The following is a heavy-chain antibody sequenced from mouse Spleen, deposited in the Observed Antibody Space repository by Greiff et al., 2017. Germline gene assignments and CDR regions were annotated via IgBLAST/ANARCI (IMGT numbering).Heavy chain of an antibody. J-gene: IGHJ1*03. Sequence: EVQLVESGGGLVKPGGSLKLSCAASGFTFSSYAMSWVRQTPEKRLEWVATISDGGSYTYYPDNVKGRFTISRDNAKNNLYLQMSHLKSEDTAMYYCARLITTVVATWYFDVWGTGTTVTVSS. V-gene: IGHV5-4*01. CDR3: ARLITTVVATWYFDV. CDR1: GFTFSSYA. D-gene: IGHD1-1*01. CDR2: ISDGGSYT.